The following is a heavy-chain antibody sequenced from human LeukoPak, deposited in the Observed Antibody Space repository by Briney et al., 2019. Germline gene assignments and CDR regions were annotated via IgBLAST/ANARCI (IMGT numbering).Heavy chain of an antibody. D-gene: IGHD3-9*01. CDR2: IIPIFGTA. J-gene: IGHJ4*02. CDR3: ARAGVMTGGFDY. Sequence: GASVKVSCKASGGTFSSYAISWVRQAPGQGLEWMGGIIPIFGTANYAQKFQGRVTITADESTSTAYMELGRLRSDDTAVYYCARAGVMTGGFDYWGQGTLVTVSS. V-gene: IGHV1-69*13. CDR1: GGTFSSYA.